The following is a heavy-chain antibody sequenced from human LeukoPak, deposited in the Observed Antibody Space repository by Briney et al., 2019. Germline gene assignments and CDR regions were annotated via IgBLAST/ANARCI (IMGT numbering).Heavy chain of an antibody. D-gene: IGHD3-22*01. CDR3: ASLKNSYDSSGYLVTDAFDI. J-gene: IGHJ3*02. CDR1: GYTFTSYG. Sequence: ASVKVSCKASGYTFTSYGISWVRQAPGQGLEWMGWISAYNGNTNYAQKLQGRVTMTTDTSTSTAYMELRSLRSDDTAVYYCASLKNSYDSSGYLVTDAFDIWGQGTMVTVSS. CDR2: ISAYNGNT. V-gene: IGHV1-18*01.